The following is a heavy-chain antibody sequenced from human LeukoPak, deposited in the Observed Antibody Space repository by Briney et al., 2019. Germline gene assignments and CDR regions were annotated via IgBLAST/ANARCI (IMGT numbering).Heavy chain of an antibody. Sequence: ASVKVSCKASGYTLTNYDINWVRQATGQGLEWMGWMNPNSGDTGYAQKFQGRVTITRNTSVSTAYMELSSLRSEDTAVYYCARGKGHYDSSGSYYYNYMDVWGKGTTVTVS. CDR3: ARGKGHYDSSGSYYYNYMDV. V-gene: IGHV1-8*03. CDR2: MNPNSGDT. J-gene: IGHJ6*03. D-gene: IGHD3-22*01. CDR1: GYTLTNYD.